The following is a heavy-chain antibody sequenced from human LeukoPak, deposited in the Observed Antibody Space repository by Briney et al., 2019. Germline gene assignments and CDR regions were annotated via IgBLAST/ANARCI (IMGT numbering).Heavy chain of an antibody. Sequence: GGSLRLSCAASGITFNNYAMSWVRQAPGKGLECVSDISGSGGVTHYADSMKGRFTISRDNSKNTLYLQMNSLRAEDTAVYYCAKSVGWVKYYLDYWGQGTLVTVPS. CDR2: ISGSGGVT. CDR1: GITFNNYA. V-gene: IGHV3-23*01. J-gene: IGHJ4*02. CDR3: AKSVGWVKYYLDY. D-gene: IGHD6-19*01.